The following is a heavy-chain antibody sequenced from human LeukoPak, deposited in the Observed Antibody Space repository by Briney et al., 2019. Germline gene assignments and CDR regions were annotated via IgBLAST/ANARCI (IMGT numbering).Heavy chain of an antibody. Sequence: GGSLRLSCVVSGIPFSDYYMNWIRQAPGKGLEWISYISSSSSYTDYADSVKGRFTISRDNVQNALFLQMDSLRVEDTAVYYCAAGTAADYWGQGTRVTVSS. CDR2: ISSSSSYT. V-gene: IGHV3-11*03. J-gene: IGHJ4*02. CDR1: GIPFSDYY. CDR3: AAGTAADY. D-gene: IGHD6-13*01.